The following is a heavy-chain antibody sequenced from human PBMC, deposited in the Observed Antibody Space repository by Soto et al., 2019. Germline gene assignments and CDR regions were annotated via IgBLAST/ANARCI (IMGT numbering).Heavy chain of an antibody. J-gene: IGHJ5*02. CDR2: IYYSGST. V-gene: IGHV4-39*01. Sequence: PSETLSLTCTVSGGSISSSSYYWGWIRQPPGKGLEWIGSIYYSGSTYYNPSLKSRVTISVDTSKNQFSLKLSSVTAADTAVYYCASYDFWSGYYLAWGQGTLVTVSS. CDR1: GGSISSSSYY. D-gene: IGHD3-3*01. CDR3: ASYDFWSGYYLA.